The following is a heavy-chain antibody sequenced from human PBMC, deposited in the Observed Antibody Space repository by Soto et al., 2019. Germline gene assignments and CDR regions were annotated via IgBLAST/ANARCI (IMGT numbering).Heavy chain of an antibody. V-gene: IGHV1-18*01. D-gene: IGHD3-22*01. CDR1: GYTFTSYG. CDR3: VSGVITTGAFDI. Sequence: PSVKVSCKASGYTFTSYGISWVRQAPGQGLEWMGWISAYNGNTNYAQKLQGRVTMTTDTSTSTAYMELRSLRSDDTAVYYCVSGVITTGAFDIWGQGTMVTVSS. CDR2: ISAYNGNT. J-gene: IGHJ3*02.